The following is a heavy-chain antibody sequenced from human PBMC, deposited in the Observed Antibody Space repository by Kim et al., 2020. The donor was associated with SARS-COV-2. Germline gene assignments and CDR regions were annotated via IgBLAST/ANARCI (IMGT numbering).Heavy chain of an antibody. Sequence: SETLSLTCTVSGDSISRSSNYWGWLRQPPGKGLEWIGSINYSGNTYYNPSLKSRVTISVDTSKNQFSLKMRSVTAAATAVYYCARIVSENSAVEYWGQGTLVTVSS. V-gene: IGHV4-39*01. D-gene: IGHD2-15*01. CDR3: ARIVSENSAVEY. J-gene: IGHJ4*02. CDR2: INYSGNT. CDR1: GDSISRSSNY.